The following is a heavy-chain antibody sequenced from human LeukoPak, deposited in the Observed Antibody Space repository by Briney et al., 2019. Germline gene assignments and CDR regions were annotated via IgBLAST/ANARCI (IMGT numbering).Heavy chain of an antibody. CDR2: IYYSGST. CDR3: ARDGGGLGPFDY. V-gene: IGHV4-30-4*08. D-gene: IGHD3-16*01. CDR1: GGSISSGDYY. J-gene: IGHJ4*02. Sequence: PSETLSLTCTVSGGSISSGDYYWSWIRQPPGKGLEWIGYIYYSGSTYYNPSLKSRVTISVDTSKNQFSLKLSSVTAADTAVYYCARDGGGLGPFDYWGQGTLVTVSS.